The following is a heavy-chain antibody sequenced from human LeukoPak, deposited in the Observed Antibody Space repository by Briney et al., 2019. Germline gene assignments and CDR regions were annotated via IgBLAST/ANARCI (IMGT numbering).Heavy chain of an antibody. V-gene: IGHV3-7*01. CDR3: ARGEKSGVAYTNWLDS. D-gene: IGHD3-3*01. J-gene: IGHJ5*01. CDR1: GFTFSDYY. CDR2: IKPDGSEQ. Sequence: GGSLRLSCAASGFTFSDYYMSWVRQAPGEGLDWVAAIKPDGSEQYYVDSVKGRFTISRDNAKNSLFLQMNSLRAEDTALYYCARGEKSGVAYTNWLDSWGQGTLVPVSS.